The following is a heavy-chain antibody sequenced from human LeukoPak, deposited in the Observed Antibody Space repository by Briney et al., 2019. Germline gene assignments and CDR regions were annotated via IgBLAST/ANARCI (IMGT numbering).Heavy chain of an antibody. Sequence: GESLKISCQGSGYSFSNFWIAWVRQMPWKGLEWMGIIYPGDSDTRYSPSFQGQVTISADKSLSTAYLQWSGLKASDTAMYYCARQAIEGATKSNFDYWGQGTLVTVSS. CDR3: ARQAIEGATKSNFDY. J-gene: IGHJ4*02. D-gene: IGHD1-26*01. CDR2: IYPGDSDT. CDR1: GYSFSNFW. V-gene: IGHV5-51*01.